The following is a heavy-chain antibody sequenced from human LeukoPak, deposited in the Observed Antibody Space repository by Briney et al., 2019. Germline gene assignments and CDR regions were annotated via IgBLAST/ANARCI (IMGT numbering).Heavy chain of an antibody. D-gene: IGHD2-21*02. V-gene: IGHV3-30-3*01. CDR3: AKDAKATRSSRVTAIPGHFDY. CDR1: GFTFNSYS. Sequence: QPGRSLRLSCAASGFTFNSYSMHWVRQAPGKGLEWVTAISDDETYKFYADSVKGRFTISRDNSKNTLYLQMNSLRAEDTAVYYCAKDAKATRSSRVTAIPGHFDYWGQGTLVTVSS. CDR2: ISDDETYK. J-gene: IGHJ4*02.